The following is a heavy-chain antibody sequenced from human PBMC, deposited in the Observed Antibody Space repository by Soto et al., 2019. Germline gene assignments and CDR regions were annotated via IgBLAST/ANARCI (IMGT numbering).Heavy chain of an antibody. CDR2: FDPEDGET. D-gene: IGHD3-10*01. CDR3: ATGSIDDSREFFDY. J-gene: IGHJ4*02. V-gene: IGHV1-24*01. Sequence: ASVKVACKVSGYTLTELSMHWVRQAPGKGLEWMGGFDPEDGETIYAQKFQGRVTMTEDTSTDTAYMELSSLRSEDTAVYYCATGSIDDSREFFDYWGQGTLVTVSS. CDR1: GYTLTELS.